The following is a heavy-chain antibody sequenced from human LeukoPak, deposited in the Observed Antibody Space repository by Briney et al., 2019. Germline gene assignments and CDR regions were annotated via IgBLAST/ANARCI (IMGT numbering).Heavy chain of an antibody. J-gene: IGHJ4*02. CDR2: MWYDGSNK. V-gene: IGHV3-33*01. D-gene: IGHD4-11*01. Sequence: PGSSLRHSWAASGLAFSGDGMHWARQAPRKGLEWRAVMWYDGSNKYYADSVKGRFTISRDDSKNTLYLQMNSLRTEDTAMYYCARGLPPVMKYYFDYWGQGTLVTVSS. CDR3: ARGLPPVMKYYFDY. CDR1: GLAFSGDG.